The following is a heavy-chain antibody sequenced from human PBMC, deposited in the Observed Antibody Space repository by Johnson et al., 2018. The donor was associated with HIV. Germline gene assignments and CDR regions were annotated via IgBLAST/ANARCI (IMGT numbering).Heavy chain of an antibody. Sequence: QVQLVESGGGVVQPGRSLRISCAASGFSFSRYAMHWVRQAPGKGLEWVAVIWYDGSNKYHADSVKGRFTISRDNSKNTLFLQMNSLRAEDTAVYYCAKDRGSPGIPAAFDIWGQGTMVTVSS. CDR2: IWYDGSNK. D-gene: IGHD1-26*01. CDR3: AKDRGSPGIPAAFDI. V-gene: IGHV3-33*06. CDR1: GFSFSRYA. J-gene: IGHJ3*02.